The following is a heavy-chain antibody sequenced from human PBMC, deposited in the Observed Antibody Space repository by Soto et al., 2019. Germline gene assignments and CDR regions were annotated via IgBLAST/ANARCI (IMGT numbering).Heavy chain of an antibody. V-gene: IGHV1-8*01. J-gene: IGHJ6*03. D-gene: IGHD6-13*01. Sequence: GASVKVSCKASGYTFTSYDINWVRQDTGQGLEWMGWMNPNSGNTGYAQKFQGRVTMTRNTSISTAYMELSSLRSEDTAVYYCARGPPPVIAAAGTGLDYYMDVWGKGTTVTVSS. CDR2: MNPNSGNT. CDR3: ARGPPPVIAAAGTGLDYYMDV. CDR1: GYTFTSYD.